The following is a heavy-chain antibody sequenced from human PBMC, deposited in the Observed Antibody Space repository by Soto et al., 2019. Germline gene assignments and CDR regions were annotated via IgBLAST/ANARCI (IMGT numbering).Heavy chain of an antibody. J-gene: IGHJ4*02. CDR3: AISVVVVAATSDY. D-gene: IGHD2-15*01. CDR2: INHGNGNT. V-gene: IGHV1-3*01. CDR1: GYTLTSYA. Sequence: QVQLVLSGAEVKKPGASVKVSCKASGYTLTSYAMHWVRQAPGQRLEWMGWINHGNGNTKYSQKFQGRVTITRDTSASTAYMELSSLRSEDTAVYYCAISVVVVAATSDYWCQGTLVTVSS.